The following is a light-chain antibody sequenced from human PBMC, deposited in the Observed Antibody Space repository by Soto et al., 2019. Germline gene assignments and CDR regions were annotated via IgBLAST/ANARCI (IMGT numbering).Light chain of an antibody. V-gene: IGLV2-18*02. Sequence: QSALTQPPSVSGSPGQSVTISCTGTSSDVGSYNRVSWYQQPPGTAPKLMIYDVSNRPSGVPDRFSGSKSGNTASLTMSGLQAEDEADYYCSSYTSSNTYVFGTGTKVTVL. CDR2: DVS. J-gene: IGLJ1*01. CDR1: SSDVGSYNR. CDR3: SSYTSSNTYV.